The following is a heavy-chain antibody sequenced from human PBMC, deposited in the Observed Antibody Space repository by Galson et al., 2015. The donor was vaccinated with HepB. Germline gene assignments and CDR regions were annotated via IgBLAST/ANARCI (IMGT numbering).Heavy chain of an antibody. D-gene: IGHD1-26*01. CDR3: ARDPSIVGATGGAFDI. Sequence: SLRLSCAASGFTVSSNYMSWVRQAPGKGLEWVSVIYSGGSTYYADSVKGRFTISRDNSKNTLYLQMNSLRAEDTAVYYCARDPSIVGATGGAFDIWGQGTMVTVSS. CDR1: GFTVSSNY. J-gene: IGHJ3*02. CDR2: IYSGGST. V-gene: IGHV3-66*01.